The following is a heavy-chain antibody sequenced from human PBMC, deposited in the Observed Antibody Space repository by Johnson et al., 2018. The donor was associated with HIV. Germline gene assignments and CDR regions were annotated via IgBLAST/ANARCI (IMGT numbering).Heavy chain of an antibody. D-gene: IGHD6-13*01. CDR3: ARERSYSSSWYGDAFDI. J-gene: IGHJ3*02. Sequence: VQLVESGGGLIQPGGSLRLSCAASGFTVSSNYMSWVRQAPGKGLEWVSVIYSGGSTYYADSVKGRFTISRDNSKNTLYLQMNSLRAEDTAVYYCARERSYSSSWYGDAFDIWCQGTMVTVSS. V-gene: IGHV3-53*01. CDR2: IYSGGST. CDR1: GFTVSSNY.